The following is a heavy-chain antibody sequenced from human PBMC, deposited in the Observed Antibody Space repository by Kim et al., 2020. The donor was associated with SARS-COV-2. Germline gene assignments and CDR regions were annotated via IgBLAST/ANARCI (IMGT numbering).Heavy chain of an antibody. CDR2: MNPNSGNT. Sequence: ASVKVSCKASGYTFTSYDINWVRQATGQGLEWMGWMNPNSGNTGYAQKFQGRVTMTRNTSISTAYMELSSLRSEDTAVYYCARERWTYSSGWSYYYGMDVWGQGTTVTVSS. CDR3: ARERWTYSSGWSYYYGMDV. CDR1: GYTFTSYD. D-gene: IGHD6-19*01. J-gene: IGHJ6*02. V-gene: IGHV1-8*01.